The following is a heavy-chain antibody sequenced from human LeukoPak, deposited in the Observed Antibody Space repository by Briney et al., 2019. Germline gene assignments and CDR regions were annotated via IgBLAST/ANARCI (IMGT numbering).Heavy chain of an antibody. V-gene: IGHV3-74*01. CDR3: ARDAVDTANAV. D-gene: IGHD5-18*01. J-gene: IGHJ6*02. Sequence: GGSLRLSCAASGFTLSSYWMSWVRQAPGKGLVWVSHINSDGSITSYADSVKGRFTISRDNAKNTLYLQMNSLRAEDTAVYYCARDAVDTANAVWGQGTTVTVSS. CDR1: GFTLSSYW. CDR2: INSDGSIT.